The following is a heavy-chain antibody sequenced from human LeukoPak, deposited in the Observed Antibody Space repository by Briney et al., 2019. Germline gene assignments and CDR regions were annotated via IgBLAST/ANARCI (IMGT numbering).Heavy chain of an antibody. CDR2: ISAYNGNT. J-gene: IGHJ4*02. CDR1: GYTFTSYG. V-gene: IGHV1-18*01. D-gene: IGHD3-22*01. Sequence: ASVKVSCKASGYTFTSYGIRWVRPAPGQGLEWMGWISAYNGNTNYAQKLQGRVTMTTDTSTSTAYMELRSLRSDDTAVYYCARDSPYDSSGYYYVEPYFDYWGQGTLVTVSS. CDR3: ARDSPYDSSGYYYVEPYFDY.